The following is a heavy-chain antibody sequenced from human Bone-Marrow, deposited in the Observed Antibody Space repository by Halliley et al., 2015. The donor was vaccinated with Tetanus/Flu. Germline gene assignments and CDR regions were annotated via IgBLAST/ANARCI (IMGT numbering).Heavy chain of an antibody. V-gene: IGHV4-59*01. CDR3: VSTTATGLFDY. Sequence: LEWIGYIFYSGGTSYNPPLKSRVTISVDTSKNQFSLKLSSVPAADTAVYYCVSTTATGLFDYWGQGTLVTVSS. D-gene: IGHD4-17*01. J-gene: IGHJ4*02. CDR2: IFYSGGT.